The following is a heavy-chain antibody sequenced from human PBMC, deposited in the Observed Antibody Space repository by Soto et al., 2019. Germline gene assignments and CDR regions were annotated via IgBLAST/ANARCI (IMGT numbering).Heavy chain of an antibody. D-gene: IGHD3-10*01. CDR3: ARGLRYYGSGGAWFDP. CDR2: INHSGST. V-gene: IGHV4-34*01. CDR1: GGSFSGYY. J-gene: IGHJ5*02. Sequence: QVQLQQWGAGLSKPSETLSLTCAVYGGSFSGYYWSWIRQPPGKGLEWIGEINHSGSTNYNPSLKSRVTISVDTSKNQFSLKLSSVTAADTAVYYCARGLRYYGSGGAWFDPWGQGTLVTVSS.